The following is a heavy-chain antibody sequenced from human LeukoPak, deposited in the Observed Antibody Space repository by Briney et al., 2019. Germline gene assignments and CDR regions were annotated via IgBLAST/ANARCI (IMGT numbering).Heavy chain of an antibody. CDR1: GFTFSSYA. D-gene: IGHD6-13*01. CDR2: ISGSGGST. CDR3: AKDLIAAAEVAFDI. Sequence: SGGSPRLSCAASGFTFSSYAMSWVRQAPGKGLEWVSAISGSGGSTYYADSVKGRFTISRDNSKNTLYLQMNSLRAEDTAVYYCAKDLIAAAEVAFDIWGQGTMVTVSP. V-gene: IGHV3-23*01. J-gene: IGHJ3*02.